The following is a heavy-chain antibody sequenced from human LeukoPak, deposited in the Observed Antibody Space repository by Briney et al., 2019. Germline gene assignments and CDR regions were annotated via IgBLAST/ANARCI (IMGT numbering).Heavy chain of an antibody. CDR1: GFTFSSYA. D-gene: IGHD1-26*01. V-gene: IGHV3-30*04. CDR2: ISYDGSNK. J-gene: IGHJ4*02. Sequence: GGSLRLSCAASGFTFSSYAMHWVRQAPGKGLEWVAVISYDGSNKYYADSVKGRFTISRDNSKNTLYLQMNSLRAEDTAIYYCAKSDSWIVGADRAPFDYWGQGTLVTVSS. CDR3: AKSDSWIVGADRAPFDY.